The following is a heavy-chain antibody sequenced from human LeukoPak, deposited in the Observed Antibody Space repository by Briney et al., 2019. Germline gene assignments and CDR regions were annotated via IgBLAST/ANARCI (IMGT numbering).Heavy chain of an antibody. Sequence: SETLSLTCTVSGGSISSSSYYWGWIRQPPGKGLEWIGYIYYSGSTNYNPSLKSRVTISVDTSKNQFSLKLSSVTAADTAVYYCARFPNYYYDSSGELWGQGTLVTVSS. D-gene: IGHD3-22*01. CDR1: GGSISSSSYY. V-gene: IGHV4-61*05. CDR2: IYYSGST. J-gene: IGHJ4*02. CDR3: ARFPNYYYDSSGEL.